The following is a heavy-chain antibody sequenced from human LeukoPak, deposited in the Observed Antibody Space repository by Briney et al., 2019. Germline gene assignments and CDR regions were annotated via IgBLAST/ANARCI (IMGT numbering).Heavy chain of an antibody. J-gene: IGHJ4*02. V-gene: IGHV3-48*02. CDR3: ARQDSSGYQIDY. Sequence: GASLRLSCVASGFTFRSHNMEWVRQAPGKGLEWVSYISSSSGTMYYADSVKGRFTISRDNGKNSLYLQMNSLRDEDTAVYCCARQDSSGYQIDYWGREPWSPSPQ. CDR2: ISSSSGTM. D-gene: IGHD3-22*01. CDR1: GFTFRSHN.